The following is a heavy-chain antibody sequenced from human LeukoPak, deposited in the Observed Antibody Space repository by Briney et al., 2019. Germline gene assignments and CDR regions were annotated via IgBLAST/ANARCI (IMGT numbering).Heavy chain of an antibody. Sequence: GGSPRLSCAASGFTFSSYGMHWVRQAPGKGLEWVAFTRYDGGNKYYADSVKGRFTISRDNSKNTLYLQMNSLRAEDTAVYYCAREGAAAGLNWFDPWGQGTLVTVSS. CDR1: GFTFSSYG. J-gene: IGHJ5*02. CDR3: AREGAAAGLNWFDP. V-gene: IGHV3-30*02. D-gene: IGHD6-13*01. CDR2: TRYDGGNK.